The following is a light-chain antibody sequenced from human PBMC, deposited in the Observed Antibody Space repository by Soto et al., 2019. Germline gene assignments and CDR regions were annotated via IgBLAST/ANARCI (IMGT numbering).Light chain of an antibody. V-gene: IGLV2-8*01. CDR1: SSDVGGYNY. CDR3: RYYEGSNKGV. CDR2: EVS. Sequence: QSVLTQPPSASGSPGQSVTISCTGTSSDVGGYNYVSWYQQHPGKAPKLMIYEVSKRPSGVPDRFSGSKSGNTASLTVSGLRAEDEADYYCRYYEGSNKGVCGTGTKVTVL. J-gene: IGLJ1*01.